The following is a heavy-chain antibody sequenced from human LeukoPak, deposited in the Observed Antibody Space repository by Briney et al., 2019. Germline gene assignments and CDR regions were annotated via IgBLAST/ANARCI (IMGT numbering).Heavy chain of an antibody. CDR2: IYYSGST. Sequence: SETLSLTCTVSGGSISSSSYYWGWIRQPPGKGLEWIGSIYYSGSTYYNPSLKSRVTISVDTSKNQFSLKLSSVTAADTAVYYCARGTSGIAAAGFDYWGQGTLVTVSS. V-gene: IGHV4-39*07. J-gene: IGHJ4*02. D-gene: IGHD6-13*01. CDR3: ARGTSGIAAAGFDY. CDR1: GGSISSSSYY.